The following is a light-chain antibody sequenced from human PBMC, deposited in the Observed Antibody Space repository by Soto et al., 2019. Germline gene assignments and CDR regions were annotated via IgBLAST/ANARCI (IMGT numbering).Light chain of an antibody. CDR2: AAS. V-gene: IGKV1-27*01. Sequence: DIQMTQSPSSLSASVGDRVTITCRASQGISNNLAWYQQKPGQVPKLLIYAASTCRSGVPSRFSGSGSGTDFTLTISSLQREDVATYYCQKYSSAPLTFGRGTKVEIK. CDR1: QGISNN. J-gene: IGKJ4*01. CDR3: QKYSSAPLT.